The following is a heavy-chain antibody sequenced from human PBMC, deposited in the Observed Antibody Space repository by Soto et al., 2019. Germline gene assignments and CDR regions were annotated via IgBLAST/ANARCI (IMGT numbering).Heavy chain of an antibody. CDR1: GYTFTSYG. CDR3: ARIHMIRGAFESAY. J-gene: IGHJ4*02. Sequence: ASVKVSCKASGYTFTSYGISWVRQAPGQGLEWMGWISAYNGNTNYAQKVQGRVTMTTDTSTSTAYMELRSLRSDDTAVYYCARIHMIRGAFESAYWGQGTLVTVSS. D-gene: IGHD3-10*01. CDR2: ISAYNGNT. V-gene: IGHV1-18*01.